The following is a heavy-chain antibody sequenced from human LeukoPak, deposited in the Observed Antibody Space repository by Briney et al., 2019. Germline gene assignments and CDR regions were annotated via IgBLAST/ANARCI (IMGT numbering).Heavy chain of an antibody. D-gene: IGHD5-12*01. CDR2: INPNSGGT. J-gene: IGHJ4*02. Sequence: ASVKVSCKASGYTFTGYYMHWVRQAPGQGLEWLGWINPNSGGTNYAQKFQGRVTMTRDTSISTAYMELSRLRSDDAAVYYCARASGYSAYDQFDYWGQRTQVAVSS. CDR1: GYTFTGYY. V-gene: IGHV1-2*02. CDR3: ARASGYSAYDQFDY.